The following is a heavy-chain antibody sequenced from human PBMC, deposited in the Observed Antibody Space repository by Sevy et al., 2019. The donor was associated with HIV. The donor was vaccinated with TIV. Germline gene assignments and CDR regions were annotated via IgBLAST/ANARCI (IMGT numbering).Heavy chain of an antibody. V-gene: IGHV3-7*03. J-gene: IGHJ3*02. Sequence: GGSLRLSCAASGFTFSSYWMSWVRQAPGKGLEWVANIKQDGSEKYYVDSVKGRFTISRDNAKNSLYLQMNSLRAEDTAVYYCAGEGRGYCSGGSCYSLAFDIWGQGTMVTVSS. CDR1: GFTFSSYW. CDR3: AGEGRGYCSGGSCYSLAFDI. CDR2: IKQDGSEK. D-gene: IGHD2-15*01.